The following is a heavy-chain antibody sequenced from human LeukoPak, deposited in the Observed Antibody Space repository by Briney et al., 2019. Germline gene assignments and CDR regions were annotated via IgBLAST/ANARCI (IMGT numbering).Heavy chain of an antibody. Sequence: PGRSLRLSCAASGFTFSSYGMHWVRQAPGKGLEWVAVIWYDGSNKYYADSVKGRFTISRDNAKNTLYLQMNSLRAEDTAVYYCARGLRYFDWFRGDYYYYYMDVWGKGTTVTVSS. J-gene: IGHJ6*03. V-gene: IGHV3-33*01. D-gene: IGHD3-9*01. CDR3: ARGLRYFDWFRGDYYYYYMDV. CDR2: IWYDGSNK. CDR1: GFTFSSYG.